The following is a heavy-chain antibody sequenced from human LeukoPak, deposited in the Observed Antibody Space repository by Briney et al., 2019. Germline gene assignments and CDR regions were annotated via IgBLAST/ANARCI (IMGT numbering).Heavy chain of an antibody. J-gene: IGHJ6*02. CDR3: AKDQWFGELLVTNYYYYYGMDV. Sequence: PGGSLRLSCAASGFTFSSYAMSWVRQAPGKGLEWVAVISYDGSNKYYADSVKGRFTISRDNSKNTLYLQMNSLRAVDTAVYYCAKDQWFGELLVTNYYYYYGMDVWGQGTTVTVSS. V-gene: IGHV3-30*18. CDR2: ISYDGSNK. D-gene: IGHD3-10*01. CDR1: GFTFSSYA.